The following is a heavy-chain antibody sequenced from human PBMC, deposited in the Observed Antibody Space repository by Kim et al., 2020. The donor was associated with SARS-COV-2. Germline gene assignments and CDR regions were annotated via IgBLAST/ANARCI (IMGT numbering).Heavy chain of an antibody. Sequence: YNPSLKSRVTISVDKSKNHFSLKLSSVTAADTAVYYCARDHYYGSGSYDYWGQGTLVTVSS. D-gene: IGHD3-10*01. V-gene: IGHV4-4*02. J-gene: IGHJ4*02. CDR3: ARDHYYGSGSYDY.